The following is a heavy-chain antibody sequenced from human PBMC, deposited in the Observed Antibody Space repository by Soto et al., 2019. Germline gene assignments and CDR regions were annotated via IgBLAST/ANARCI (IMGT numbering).Heavy chain of an antibody. J-gene: IGHJ4*02. CDR3: ARRVSFGDYWVFDY. Sequence: SETLSLTCTASGGSISSYYWSWIRQPPGKGLEWIGYIYYSGSTNYNPSLKSRVTISVDTSKNQFSLKLSSVTAADTAVYYCARRVSFGDYWVFDYWGQGTLVTVSS. D-gene: IGHD4-17*01. CDR2: IYYSGST. V-gene: IGHV4-59*08. CDR1: GGSISSYY.